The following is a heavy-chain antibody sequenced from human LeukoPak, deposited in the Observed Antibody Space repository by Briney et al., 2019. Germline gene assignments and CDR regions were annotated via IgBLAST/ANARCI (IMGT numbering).Heavy chain of an antibody. CDR2: ISSSGSTI. Sequence: LSLTCTVSGGSISGYYWSWIRQAPGKGLEWVSYISSSGSTIYYADSVKGRFTISRDNAKNSLYLQMNSLRAEDTAVYYCARDQKKVVVVPAASQYYYYGMDVWGQGTTVTVSS. J-gene: IGHJ6*02. CDR1: GGSISGYY. V-gene: IGHV3-11*01. CDR3: ARDQKKVVVVPAASQYYYYGMDV. D-gene: IGHD2-2*01.